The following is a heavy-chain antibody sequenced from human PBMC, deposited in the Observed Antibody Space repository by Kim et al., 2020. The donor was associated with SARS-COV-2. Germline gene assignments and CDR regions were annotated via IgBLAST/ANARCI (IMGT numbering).Heavy chain of an antibody. Sequence: GGSLRLSCAASGFTFSSYWMHCVRQAPGKGLVWVSRINSDGSSTSYADSVKGRFTISRDNAKNTLYLQMNSLRAEDTAVYYCARGWFGAYYFDYWGQGTLVTVSS. CDR3: ARGWFGAYYFDY. CDR1: GFTFSSYW. J-gene: IGHJ4*02. D-gene: IGHD3-10*01. CDR2: INSDGSST. V-gene: IGHV3-74*01.